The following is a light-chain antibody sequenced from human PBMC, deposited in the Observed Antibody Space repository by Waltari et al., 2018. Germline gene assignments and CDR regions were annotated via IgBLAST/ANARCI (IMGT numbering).Light chain of an antibody. Sequence: QSVLTQPPSVSGAPGQRVTISCTGSSSNIGAGYDVHWYQQLPGTAPNLLIYGNTNRPSGVPDRFSGSKSGTSASLAITGLQAEDEADYHCQSYDSSLYYVFGTGTKVTVL. V-gene: IGLV1-40*01. CDR3: QSYDSSLYYV. CDR1: SSNIGAGYD. J-gene: IGLJ1*01. CDR2: GNT.